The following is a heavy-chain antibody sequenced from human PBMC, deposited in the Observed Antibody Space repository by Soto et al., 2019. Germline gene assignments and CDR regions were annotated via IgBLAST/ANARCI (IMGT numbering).Heavy chain of an antibody. V-gene: IGHV3-11*06. CDR2: ISSSSSYT. Sequence: QVQLVESGGGLVKPGGSLRLSCAASGFTCSDYYMSWIRQAPGKGLEWVSYISSSSSYTNYADSVKGRFTISRDNAKNSLYLQMNSLRAEDTAVYYCARVSSGWYQNYFDSWGQGTLVTVSS. J-gene: IGHJ4*02. D-gene: IGHD6-19*01. CDR3: ARVSSGWYQNYFDS. CDR1: GFTCSDYY.